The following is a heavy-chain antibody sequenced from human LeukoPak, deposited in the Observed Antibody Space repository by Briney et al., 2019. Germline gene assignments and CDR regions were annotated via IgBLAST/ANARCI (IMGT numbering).Heavy chain of an antibody. CDR2: FYPEEGET. V-gene: IGHV1-24*01. Sequence: ASGKVSCKVSGYTFTELSMHGVGQAPGKGLEGKGGFYPEEGETIYAQKFKGRVTLTEDRSTDTAYMELSSLRSRATAGYSCATDVLSGYYSQDWGQGTLVTVSS. CDR1: GYTFTELS. D-gene: IGHD3-3*01. CDR3: ATDVLSGYYSQD. J-gene: IGHJ4*02.